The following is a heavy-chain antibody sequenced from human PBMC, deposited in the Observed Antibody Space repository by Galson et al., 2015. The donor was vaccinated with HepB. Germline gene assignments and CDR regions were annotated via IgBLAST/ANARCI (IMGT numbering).Heavy chain of an antibody. CDR1: GFTFSDYY. V-gene: IGHV3-11*01. CDR3: AREVGDCSGGSCYPDKYNWFDP. CDR2: ISSSGSTI. D-gene: IGHD2-15*01. J-gene: IGHJ5*02. Sequence: SLRLSCAASGFTFSDYYMSWIRQAPGKGLEWVAYISSSGSTIYYADSVKGRFTISRDNAKNSLYLQMNSLRAEDTAVCYCAREVGDCSGGSCYPDKYNWFDPWGQGTLVTVSS.